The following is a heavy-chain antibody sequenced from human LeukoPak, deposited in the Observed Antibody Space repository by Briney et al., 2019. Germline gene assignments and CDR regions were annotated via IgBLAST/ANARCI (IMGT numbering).Heavy chain of an antibody. CDR2: TYYSGST. Sequence: SETLSLTCTVSGGSISSSSYYWGWIRQPPGKGLEWIGSTYYSGSTYYNPSLKSRVTISVDTSKNQFSLKLSSVTAADTAVYYCARNPPEYSSSSPYFDYWGQGTLVTVSS. CDR3: ARNPPEYSSSSPYFDY. D-gene: IGHD6-6*01. CDR1: GGSISSSSYY. V-gene: IGHV4-39*01. J-gene: IGHJ4*02.